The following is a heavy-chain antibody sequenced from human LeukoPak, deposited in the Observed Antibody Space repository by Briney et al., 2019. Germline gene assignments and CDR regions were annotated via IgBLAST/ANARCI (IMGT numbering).Heavy chain of an antibody. D-gene: IGHD3-3*01. Sequence: GGSLRLSCAASGFTFNSYWMSWVRQTPGKGLEWVANINQDGSEKYYVDSVKGRFTISRDNAKNSLYLQMNSLRAEDTAVYYCARDGVEPTYYDFWSGYSYPQPFDYWGQGTLVTVSS. CDR2: INQDGSEK. J-gene: IGHJ4*02. CDR1: GFTFNSYW. CDR3: ARDGVEPTYYDFWSGYSYPQPFDY. V-gene: IGHV3-7*01.